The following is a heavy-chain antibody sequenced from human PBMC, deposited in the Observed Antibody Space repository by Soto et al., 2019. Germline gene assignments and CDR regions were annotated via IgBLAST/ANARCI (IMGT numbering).Heavy chain of an antibody. CDR1: GDSVSSNSPG. CDR2: TYYRSKWYI. V-gene: IGHV6-1*01. Sequence: PSQTLSLTCVISGDSVSSNSPGWNWFRQSPSRGLEWLGRTYYRSKWYIDYAISVKSRITINPDTSQNQFSLQFNSVTPEDTALYYCARDYYGMDVWGQGTTVTVSS. J-gene: IGHJ6*02. CDR3: ARDYYGMDV. D-gene: IGHD3-10*01.